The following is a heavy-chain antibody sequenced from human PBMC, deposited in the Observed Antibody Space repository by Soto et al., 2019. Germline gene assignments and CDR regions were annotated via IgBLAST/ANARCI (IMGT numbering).Heavy chain of an antibody. V-gene: IGHV3-7*01. CDR2: IHGDGGKI. Sequence: PGGSLRLSGGPSGFMFSAYWMSWVRQAPGKGLEWVANIHGDGGKIYYVDSVKARFTISRDNAKRSLYLQMKSLRAEDTAVYYCSRDFYGGDPYGPGDYWGQGALVTVSS. CDR1: GFMFSAYW. D-gene: IGHD5-18*01. CDR3: SRDFYGGDPYGPGDY. J-gene: IGHJ4*02.